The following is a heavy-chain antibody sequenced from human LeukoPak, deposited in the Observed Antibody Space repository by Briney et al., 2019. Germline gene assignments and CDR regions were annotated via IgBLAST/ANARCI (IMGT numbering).Heavy chain of an antibody. V-gene: IGHV3-7*05. D-gene: IGHD4-17*01. CDR3: ARDDAPDYGDFELFGY. J-gene: IGHJ4*02. Sequence: GGSLRLSCAASGFTFSNFWMTWVRQAPGKGLEWVANINQDGSVKYYVDSVKGRFTSPRDNAKNSFYLQMNSLRAEDTAVYFCARDDAPDYGDFELFGYWGQGTLVTVSS. CDR2: INQDGSVK. CDR1: GFTFSNFW.